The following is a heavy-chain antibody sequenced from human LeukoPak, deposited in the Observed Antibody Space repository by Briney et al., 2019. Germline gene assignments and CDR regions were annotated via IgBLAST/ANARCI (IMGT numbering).Heavy chain of an antibody. CDR2: INPSGGST. CDR1: GGTFSSYA. Sequence: GASVKVSCKASGGTFSSYAISWVRQAPGQGLEWMGIINPSGGSTSYAQKFQGRVTMTRDTSTSTVYMELSSLRSEDTAVYYCARDGYDILTGYQADYYMDVWGKGTTVTVSS. V-gene: IGHV1-46*01. D-gene: IGHD3-9*01. CDR3: ARDGYDILTGYQADYYMDV. J-gene: IGHJ6*03.